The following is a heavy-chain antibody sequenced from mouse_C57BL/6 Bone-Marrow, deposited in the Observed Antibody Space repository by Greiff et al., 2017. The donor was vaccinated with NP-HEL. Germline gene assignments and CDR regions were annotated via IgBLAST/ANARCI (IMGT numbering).Heavy chain of an antibody. CDR1: GYTFTDYY. J-gene: IGHJ1*03. D-gene: IGHD1-1*01. Sequence: EVQLQQSGPELVKPGASVKISCKASGYTFTDYYMNWVKQSHGKSLEWIGDINPNNGGTSYNQKFKGKATLTVDKSSSTAYMELRSLTSEDSAVYYCARNYGSSWGTGTTVTVSS. CDR2: INPNNGGT. CDR3: ARNYGSS. V-gene: IGHV1-26*01.